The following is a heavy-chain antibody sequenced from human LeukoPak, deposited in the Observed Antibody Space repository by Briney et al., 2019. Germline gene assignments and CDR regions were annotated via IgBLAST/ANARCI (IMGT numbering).Heavy chain of an antibody. CDR3: AREPPGYAFDI. CDR1: GYTFTSYY. CDR2: INPSCGST. D-gene: IGHD3-10*01. J-gene: IGHJ3*02. V-gene: IGHV1-46*03. Sequence: GASVKVSCKASGYTFTSYYMHWVRQAPGQGVDCMCIINPSCGSTSYAQKFQGRVTMTRDTSTSTVYMELSSLRSEDTAVYYCAREPPGYAFDIWGQGTMVTVSS.